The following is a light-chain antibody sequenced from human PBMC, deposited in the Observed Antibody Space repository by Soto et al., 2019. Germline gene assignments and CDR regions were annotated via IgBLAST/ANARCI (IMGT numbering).Light chain of an antibody. CDR1: SSDVGGYNY. J-gene: IGLJ1*01. CDR3: ISYTSSSTSYV. Sequence: QSPPTQPESGSGSTGQTTPISRTGNSSDVGGYNYVAWYQQHPGKVPRLMIYEVSNRPSGVSNRFSGSKSGSTASLTISGLQAEDEADYYCISYTSSSTSYVFGTWTKVTVL. CDR2: EVS. V-gene: IGLV2-14*01.